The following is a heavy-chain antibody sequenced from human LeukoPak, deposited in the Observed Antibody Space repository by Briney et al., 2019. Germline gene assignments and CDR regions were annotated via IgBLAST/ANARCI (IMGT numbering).Heavy chain of an antibody. CDR2: ISGYNGNT. CDR1: TYTFTRYG. Sequence: GASVKVSCKASTYTFTRYGISWVRQAPGQGLEWMGWISGYNGNTNYAQKFLGRVSMTADTATSTAYMELRSLTSDDTAMYYCARGRNDAFDIWGQGTMVTVSS. V-gene: IGHV1-18*01. J-gene: IGHJ3*02. D-gene: IGHD1-1*01. CDR3: ARGRNDAFDI.